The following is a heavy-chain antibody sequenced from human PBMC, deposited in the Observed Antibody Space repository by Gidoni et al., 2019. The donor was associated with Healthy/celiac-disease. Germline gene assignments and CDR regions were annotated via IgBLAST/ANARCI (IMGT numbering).Heavy chain of an antibody. V-gene: IGHV2-26*01. CDR1: GFSLSNARMG. Sequence: QVPLKESGPVLVKPTETLTLTCTVHGFSLSNARMGVRWLRQPPGKALEWLAHIFSNDEKSYSTSLKSRLTISKDTSKSQVVLTRTNMDPVDTATYYCARILVGGDYGGSWYFDLWGRGTLVTVSS. D-gene: IGHD4-17*01. J-gene: IGHJ2*01. CDR2: IFSNDEK. CDR3: ARILVGGDYGGSWYFDL.